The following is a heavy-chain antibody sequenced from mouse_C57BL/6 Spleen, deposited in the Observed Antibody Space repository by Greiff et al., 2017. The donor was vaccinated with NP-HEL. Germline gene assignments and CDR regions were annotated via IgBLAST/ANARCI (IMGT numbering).Heavy chain of an antibody. CDR3: ARGDYDYAWFAY. D-gene: IGHD2-4*01. CDR1: GFTFSDYY. Sequence: DVKLVESEGGLVQPGSSMKLSCTASGFTFSDYYMAWVRQVPEKGLEWVANINYDGSSTYYLDSLKSRFIISRDNAKNILYLQMSSLKSEDTATYYCARGDYDYAWFAYWGQGTLVTVSA. V-gene: IGHV5-16*01. J-gene: IGHJ3*01. CDR2: INYDGSST.